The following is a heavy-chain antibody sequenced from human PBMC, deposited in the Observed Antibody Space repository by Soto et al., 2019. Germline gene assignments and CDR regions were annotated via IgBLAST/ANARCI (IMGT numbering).Heavy chain of an antibody. CDR1: GFTFTSSA. Sequence: ASVKVSCKASGFTFTSSAVQWVRQARGQRLEWIGWIVVGSGNTNYAQKFQERVTITRDMSTSTAYMELSSLRSEDTAVYYCAAVESIAASDAFDIWGQGTMVT. D-gene: IGHD6-6*01. J-gene: IGHJ3*02. CDR3: AAVESIAASDAFDI. V-gene: IGHV1-58*01. CDR2: IVVGSGNT.